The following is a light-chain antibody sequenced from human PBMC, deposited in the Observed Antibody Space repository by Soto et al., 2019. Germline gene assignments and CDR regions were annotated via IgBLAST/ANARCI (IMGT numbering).Light chain of an antibody. J-gene: IGKJ5*01. CDR1: QDIGNY. CDR3: QKYDSAPPEIT. V-gene: IGKV1-27*01. Sequence: DIQMTQSPSSLSASVGDRVTITCRASQDIGNYLAWYQQKPGKVPNLLIYAASTLQSGVPSRFSGSGYGTDFTLTISSLQPEDVATYFCQKYDSAPPEITFGQGTRLKIK. CDR2: AAS.